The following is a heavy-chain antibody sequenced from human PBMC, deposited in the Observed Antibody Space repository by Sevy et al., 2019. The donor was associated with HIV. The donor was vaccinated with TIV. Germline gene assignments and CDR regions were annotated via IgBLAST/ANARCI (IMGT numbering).Heavy chain of an antibody. CDR3: TTERLGIFDSATRYWLRYFDS. CDR1: GFTFFNAW. J-gene: IGHJ4*02. CDR2: IKSEADGGTR. D-gene: IGHD3-16*01. V-gene: IGHV3-15*01. Sequence: GGSLRLSCSASGFTFFNAWMSWVRQAPGKGLEWVGRIKSEADGGTRGYAAPVKGRFSISRDDSKDTLYLQMNSLKTEYTAVYYCTTERLGIFDSATRYWLRYFDSWGQGTLVTVSS.